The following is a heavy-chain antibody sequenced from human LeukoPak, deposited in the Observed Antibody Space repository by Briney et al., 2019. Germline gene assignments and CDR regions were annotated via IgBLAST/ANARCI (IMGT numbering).Heavy chain of an antibody. CDR2: IYTSGST. Sequence: PSETLSLTCTVSGGSISSYYWSWIRQPAGKGLEWIGRIYTSGSTSYNPSLKSRVTMSVDTSKNQFSLKLSSVTAADTAVYYCARGGYCSSTSCYGGAFDIWGQGTMVTVSS. CDR1: GGSISSYY. CDR3: ARGGYCSSTSCYGGAFDI. J-gene: IGHJ3*02. D-gene: IGHD2-2*01. V-gene: IGHV4-4*07.